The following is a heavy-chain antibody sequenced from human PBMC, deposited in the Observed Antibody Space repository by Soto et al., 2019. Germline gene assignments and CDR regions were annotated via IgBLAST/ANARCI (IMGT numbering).Heavy chain of an antibody. J-gene: IGHJ4*02. V-gene: IGHV3-23*01. CDR3: AGGAWVPYSSSWSFDY. CDR1: GFTFSSYA. D-gene: IGHD6-13*01. CDR2: ISGSGGST. Sequence: GGSLRLSCAASGFTFSSYAMSWVRQAPGKGLEWVSAISGSGGSTYYADSVKGRFTISRDNSKNTLYLQMNSLRAEDTAVYYCAGGAWVPYSSSWSFDYWGQGTLVTVSS.